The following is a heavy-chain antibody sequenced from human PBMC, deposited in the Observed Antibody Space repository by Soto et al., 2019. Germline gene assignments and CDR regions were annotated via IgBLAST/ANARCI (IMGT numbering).Heavy chain of an antibody. V-gene: IGHV4-31*03. Sequence: ASETLSLTCTVSGGSISSGGYYWSWVRQHPGKGLEWIGYVYHTGSTYNNPSLESRVTISVDTSNNQFSLKLTSVTAADTAIYFCARAERFPRSWFDSWGQGAQVTVSS. J-gene: IGHJ5*01. CDR2: VYHTGST. CDR3: ARAERFPRSWFDS. CDR1: GGSISSGGYY.